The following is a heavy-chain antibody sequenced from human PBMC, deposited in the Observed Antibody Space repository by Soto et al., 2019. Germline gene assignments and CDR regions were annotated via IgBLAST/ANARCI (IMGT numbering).Heavy chain of an antibody. CDR3: ARESSNHLGWFDH. D-gene: IGHD6-13*01. CDR2: MNNNSGNK. CDR1: GYTFTSYD. J-gene: IGHJ5*02. Sequence: ASVKVSCKASGYTFTSYDINCVRQATGQGLEWMGWMNNNSGNKGYEQKFQGRVTMTRNNSISTDYMEMSSMRSEDTAVYYCARESSNHLGWFDHWGQGTLVTVSS. V-gene: IGHV1-8*01.